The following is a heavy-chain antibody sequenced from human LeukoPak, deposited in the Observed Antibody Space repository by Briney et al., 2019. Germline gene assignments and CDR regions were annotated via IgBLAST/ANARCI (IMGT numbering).Heavy chain of an antibody. J-gene: IGHJ4*02. CDR2: IKKDGSEK. V-gene: IGHV3-7*03. D-gene: IGHD5-24*01. CDR3: AGRDGPIDY. CDR1: GFTFSSFA. Sequence: PGSSLRLSCVASGFTFSSFAMHWVRQAPGKGLEWVANIKKDGSEKYYVDSVKGRFTISRDNAKNSLYLQMNSLRVEDTAVYYCAGRDGPIDYWGQGTLVTVSS.